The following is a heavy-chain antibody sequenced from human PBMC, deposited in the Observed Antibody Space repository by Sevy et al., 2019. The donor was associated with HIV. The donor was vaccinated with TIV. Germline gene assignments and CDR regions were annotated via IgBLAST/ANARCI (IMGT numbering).Heavy chain of an antibody. V-gene: IGHV3-49*03. J-gene: IGHJ3*02. CDR2: IRSKAYGGTT. Sequence: GGSLRLSCTASGFTFGDYAMSWFRQAPGKGLEWVGFIRSKAYGGTTEYAAFVKGRFTISRDDSKSIAYLEMNSLKTEDTAVYYCTRGGYYDSSGYLNAAFDIWGQGTMVTVSS. CDR3: TRGGYYDSSGYLNAAFDI. CDR1: GFTFGDYA. D-gene: IGHD3-22*01.